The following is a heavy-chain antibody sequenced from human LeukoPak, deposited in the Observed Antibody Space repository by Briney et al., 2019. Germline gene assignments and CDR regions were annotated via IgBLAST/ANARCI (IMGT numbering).Heavy chain of an antibody. CDR3: AELGITMIGGV. CDR1: GFTFSSYE. V-gene: IGHV3-48*03. Sequence: QPGGSLRLSCAASGFTFSSYEMNWVRQAPGRGLEWVSYISSSGSTIYYADSVKGRFTISRDNAKNSLYLQMNSLRAEDTAVYYCAELGITMIGGVWGKGTTVTISS. D-gene: IGHD3-10*02. J-gene: IGHJ6*04. CDR2: ISSSGSTI.